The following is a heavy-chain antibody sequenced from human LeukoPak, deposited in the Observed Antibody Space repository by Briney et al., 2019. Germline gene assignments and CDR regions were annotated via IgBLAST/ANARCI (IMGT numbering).Heavy chain of an antibody. J-gene: IGHJ4*02. CDR2: IDSDGSET. V-gene: IGHV3-74*01. D-gene: IGHD3-16*02. CDR1: GFTFSSYW. Sequence: GGSLRLSCAASGFTFSSYWMHWVRQAPGKGLMRVSRIDSDGSETSYADSVKGRFTISRDNAKNTLYLQMNSLRVEDTAVYYCARVDVWGSFRSHYWGQGTLVTVSS. CDR3: ARVDVWGSFRSHY.